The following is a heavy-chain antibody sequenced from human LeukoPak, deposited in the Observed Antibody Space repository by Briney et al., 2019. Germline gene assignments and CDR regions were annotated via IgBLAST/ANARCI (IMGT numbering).Heavy chain of an antibody. CDR3: AKPSSGWYFFFLGGDY. D-gene: IGHD6-13*01. Sequence: GGSLRLSCAASGFTFSSYAMSWVRQAPGKGLEWVSAISGSGGSTYYADSVKGRFTISRDNSKNTLYLQMNSLRAEDTAVYYCAKPSSGWYFFFLGGDYWGQGTLVTVSS. CDR2: ISGSGGST. CDR1: GFTFSSYA. V-gene: IGHV3-23*01. J-gene: IGHJ4*02.